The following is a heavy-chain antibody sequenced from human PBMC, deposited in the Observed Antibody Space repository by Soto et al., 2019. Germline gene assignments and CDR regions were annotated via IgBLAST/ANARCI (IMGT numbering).Heavy chain of an antibody. D-gene: IGHD3-22*01. Sequence: GGSLRLSCAASGFTFSSYGMHWVRQAPGKGLEWVAVISYDGSNKYYADSVKGRFTISRDNSKNTLYLQMNSLRAEDTAVYYCAKVPGYYDSSGYYRYDAFDIWGQGTMVTVSS. J-gene: IGHJ3*02. V-gene: IGHV3-30*18. CDR1: GFTFSSYG. CDR3: AKVPGYYDSSGYYRYDAFDI. CDR2: ISYDGSNK.